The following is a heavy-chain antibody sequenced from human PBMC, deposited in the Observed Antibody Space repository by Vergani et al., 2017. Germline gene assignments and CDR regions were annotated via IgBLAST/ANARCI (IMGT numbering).Heavy chain of an antibody. Sequence: EVQLLESGGGLVQPGGSLRLSCAASGFTFSSYAMSWVRQAPGKGLEWVSAISGSGGSTYYADSVKGRFTISRDNAKNSLYLQMNSLRAEDTAVYYCAREGDYYYGSGSFDYWGQGTLVTVSS. D-gene: IGHD3-10*01. CDR3: AREGDYYYGSGSFDY. CDR2: ISGSGGST. J-gene: IGHJ4*02. CDR1: GFTFSSYA. V-gene: IGHV3-23*01.